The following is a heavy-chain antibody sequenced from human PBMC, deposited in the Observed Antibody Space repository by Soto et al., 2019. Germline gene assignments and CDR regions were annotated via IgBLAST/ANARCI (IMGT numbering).Heavy chain of an antibody. CDR1: GFTFSSYE. J-gene: IGHJ4*02. CDR2: ISSSGSTI. D-gene: IGHD3-22*01. CDR3: ARARHYLGAYYYDSAIDY. Sequence: GGSLRLSCAASGFTFSSYEMNWVRQAPGKGLEWVSYISSSGSTIYYADSVKGRFTISRDNAKNSLYLQMNSLRAEDTAVYYCARARHYLGAYYYDSAIDYWGQGTLVTVSS. V-gene: IGHV3-48*03.